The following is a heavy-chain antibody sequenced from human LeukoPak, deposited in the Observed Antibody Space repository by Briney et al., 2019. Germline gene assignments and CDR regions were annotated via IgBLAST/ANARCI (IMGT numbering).Heavy chain of an antibody. J-gene: IGHJ4*02. CDR3: AKSPGYSSSWYDY. V-gene: IGHV3-23*01. CDR2: ISGSGGST. D-gene: IGHD6-13*01. CDR1: GFTFSSYS. Sequence: GGSLRLSCAASGFTFSSYSMKWVRQTPGRGLEWVSSISGSGGSTYYADSVKGRFTISRDNSKNTLYLQMNSLRAEDTAVYYCAKSPGYSSSWYDYWGQGTLVTVSS.